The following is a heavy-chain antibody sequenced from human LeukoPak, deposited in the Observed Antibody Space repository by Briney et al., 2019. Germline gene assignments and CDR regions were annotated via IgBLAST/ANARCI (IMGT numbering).Heavy chain of an antibody. Sequence: GGSLRLSCAASGFSFSSYGMHWVRQAPGKGLEWVAFVRNDGSIKYYADSVNGRFTISRDTSKNMLYLQMNSLRAEDTAVYYCAKGIGSWTGAFDIWGQGTMVTVSS. J-gene: IGHJ3*02. D-gene: IGHD6-13*01. CDR2: VRNDGSIK. V-gene: IGHV3-30*02. CDR3: AKGIGSWTGAFDI. CDR1: GFSFSSYG.